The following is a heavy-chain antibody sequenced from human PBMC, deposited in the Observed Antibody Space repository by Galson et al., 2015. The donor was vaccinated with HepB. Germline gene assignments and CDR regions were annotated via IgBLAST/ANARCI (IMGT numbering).Heavy chain of an antibody. CDR2: VSSSSVYI. V-gene: IGHV3-21*01. CDR1: GFTFSNYN. Sequence: SLRLSCAASGFTFSNYNMHWVRQPPGKGLEWVSSVSSSSVYIYYADSLRGRFTISRDNPRNSLNLQMNSLRAEDTAVYYCARAGTYGDYSVDYWGQGTLVTASS. CDR3: ARAGTYGDYSVDY. J-gene: IGHJ4*02. D-gene: IGHD4-17*01.